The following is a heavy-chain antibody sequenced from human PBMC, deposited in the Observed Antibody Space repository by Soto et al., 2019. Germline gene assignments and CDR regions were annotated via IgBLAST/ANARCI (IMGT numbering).Heavy chain of an antibody. CDR3: GKSVPDPACRGGGCHRTFGY. CDR2: ISADGRDL. V-gene: IGHV3-30*18. J-gene: IGHJ4*02. D-gene: IGHD2-15*01. CDR1: GFTLGAYV. Sequence: QVQLVESGGGVVQPGGSVRLSCTASGFTLGAYVMHWVRQAQGKGPEWVAAISADGRDLFYAASVEGRFTISRANSKNSLFLQMNSLKVEGTSVYSCGKSVPDPACRGGGCHRTFGYWGQGTLVTVSS.